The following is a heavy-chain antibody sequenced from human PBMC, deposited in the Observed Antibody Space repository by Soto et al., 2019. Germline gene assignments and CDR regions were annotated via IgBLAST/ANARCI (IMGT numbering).Heavy chain of an antibody. V-gene: IGHV4-34*01. CDR3: ARGGYCSSTSCYRLDY. Sequence: QVQLQQWGAGLLKPSETLSLTCAVYGGSFSGYYWSWIRQPPGKGLEWIGEINHSGSTNYNPSLKCRVTISVDTSKNQFSLKLSSVTAADTAVYYCARGGYCSSTSCYRLDYWGQGTLVTVSS. D-gene: IGHD2-2*01. CDR2: INHSGST. J-gene: IGHJ4*02. CDR1: GGSFSGYY.